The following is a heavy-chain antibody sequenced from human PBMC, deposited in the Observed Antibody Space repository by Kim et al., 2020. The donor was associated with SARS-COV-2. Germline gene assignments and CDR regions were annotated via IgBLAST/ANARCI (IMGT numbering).Heavy chain of an antibody. Sequence: GESLKISCKGSGYSFTSYWISWVRQMPGKGLEWMGRIDPSDSYTNYSPSFQGHVTISADKSISTAYLQWSSLKASDTAMYYCARHWGGYSGYDRNRGYGMDVWGQGTTVTVSS. J-gene: IGHJ6*02. D-gene: IGHD5-12*01. CDR2: IDPSDSYT. V-gene: IGHV5-10-1*01. CDR1: GYSFTSYW. CDR3: ARHWGGYSGYDRNRGYGMDV.